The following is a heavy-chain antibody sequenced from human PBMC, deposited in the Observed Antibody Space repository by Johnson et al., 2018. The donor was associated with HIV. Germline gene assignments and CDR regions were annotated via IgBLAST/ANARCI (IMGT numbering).Heavy chain of an antibody. CDR1: GFTVRSNY. J-gene: IGHJ3*02. CDR2: ISWNSGSI. V-gene: IGHV3-9*01. D-gene: IGHD1-14*01. CDR3: TTPFHRHDAFDI. Sequence: VQLVESGGGLIQPGGSLRLSCAASGFTVRSNYMSWVRQAPGKGLEWVSGISWNSGSIGYADSVKGRFTISRDNAKNSLYLQMNSLRAEDTALYYCTTPFHRHDAFDIWGQGTMVTVSS.